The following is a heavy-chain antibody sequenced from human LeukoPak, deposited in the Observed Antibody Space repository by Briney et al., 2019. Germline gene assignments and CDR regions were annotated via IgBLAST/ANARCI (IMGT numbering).Heavy chain of an antibody. Sequence: SETLSLTCAVYGGSFSGYYWSWIRQSPGKGLEWIGEINHSGSTNYNPSLKSRVTISVDTSKNQFSLKLSSVTAADTAVYYCARAGYCSSTSCRNWFDPWGQGTLVTVSS. CDR2: INHSGST. J-gene: IGHJ5*02. V-gene: IGHV4-34*01. CDR1: GGSFSGYY. CDR3: ARAGYCSSTSCRNWFDP. D-gene: IGHD2-2*01.